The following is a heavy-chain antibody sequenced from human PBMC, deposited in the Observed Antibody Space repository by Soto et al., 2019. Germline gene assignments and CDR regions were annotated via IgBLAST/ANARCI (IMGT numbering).Heavy chain of an antibody. CDR1: GFTFSSYA. V-gene: IGHV3-23*01. CDR3: AKGSGWELQAAGGY. J-gene: IGHJ4*02. CDR2: ISGSGGST. Sequence: EVQLLESGGGLVQPGGSLGLSCAASGFTFSSYAMSWVRQAPGTGLEWVSAISGSGGSTYYADSVKGRFTISRDNSKNPLYLPMTSLRAEDTAVYYCAKGSGWELQAAGGYWGQGTMFTVSS. D-gene: IGHD1-26*01.